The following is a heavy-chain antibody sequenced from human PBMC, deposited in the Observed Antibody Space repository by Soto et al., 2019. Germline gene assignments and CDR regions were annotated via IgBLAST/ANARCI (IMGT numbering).Heavy chain of an antibody. CDR2: IIPIYGPA. CDR3: ARGGDTAMGMVV. CDR1: GGTFSSYA. V-gene: IGHV1-69*06. Sequence: SVKVSCKASGGTFSSYAISWVRQAPGQGLEWKGWIIPIYGPANYAQKFKGRVTITADKSTSTAYMELSSLRSEDTAVYYCARGGDTAMGMVVWGHGTTVTVSS. J-gene: IGHJ6*02. D-gene: IGHD5-18*01.